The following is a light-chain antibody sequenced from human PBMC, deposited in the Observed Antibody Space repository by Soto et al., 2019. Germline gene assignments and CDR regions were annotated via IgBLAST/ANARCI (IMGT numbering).Light chain of an antibody. CDR1: QSVSSNY. V-gene: IGKV3-20*01. Sequence: EIVLTQSPGTLSLSPGERATLSCRASQSVSSNYLVWYLQKPGQAPRLLIYGASSRATGIPDRFSGSGSGTDFTLTISRLEPEDFAVYYCQQYGSSPITFGQGTRLEIK. J-gene: IGKJ5*01. CDR2: GAS. CDR3: QQYGSSPIT.